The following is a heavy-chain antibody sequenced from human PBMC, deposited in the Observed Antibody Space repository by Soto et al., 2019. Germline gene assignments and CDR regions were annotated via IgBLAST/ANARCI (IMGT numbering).Heavy chain of an antibody. CDR1: GGSISSSSYY. CDR3: ARRRSLRSWYFDL. V-gene: IGHV4-39*01. J-gene: IGHJ2*01. Sequence: QLLESGPGLVKPSETLSLTCTVSGGSISSSSYYWGWIHQPPGKGLEWIGSIYYSGSTYYNPSLKSRVTISVDTSKNQFSLKLSSVTAADTAVYYCARRRSLRSWYFDLWGRGTLVTVSS. CDR2: IYYSGST. D-gene: IGHD4-17*01.